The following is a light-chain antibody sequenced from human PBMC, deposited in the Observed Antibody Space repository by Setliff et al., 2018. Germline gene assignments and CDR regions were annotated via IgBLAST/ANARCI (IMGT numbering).Light chain of an antibody. CDR1: SSDVGTYNY. V-gene: IGLV2-11*01. CDR3: CSYAGSYTLV. CDR2: DVS. Sequence: QSALAQPRSVSGSPGQSVTISCTGTSSDVGTYNYVSWYQQHPGKVPKLMIYDVSKRPSGVPDRFSASQSGNTASLTISGLQAEDEADYYCCSYAGSYTLVFGGGTKVTVL. J-gene: IGLJ2*01.